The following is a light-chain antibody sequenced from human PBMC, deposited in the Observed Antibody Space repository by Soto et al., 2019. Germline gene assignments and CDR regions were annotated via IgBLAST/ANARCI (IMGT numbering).Light chain of an antibody. CDR3: QQYNNWPLT. V-gene: IGKV3-15*01. Sequence: EIVMTQSPATLSVSPGERATLSCRASQSVRSNLAWYQQKPGQAPRLLIYGASTRATGIPARFSGSGSGTDFTLTISSLQSEDFAVYYCQQYNNWPLTFGPGTKVDIK. CDR1: QSVRSN. CDR2: GAS. J-gene: IGKJ3*01.